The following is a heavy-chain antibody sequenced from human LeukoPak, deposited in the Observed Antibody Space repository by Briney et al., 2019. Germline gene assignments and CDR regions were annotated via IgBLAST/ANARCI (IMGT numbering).Heavy chain of an antibody. V-gene: IGHV4-61*01. D-gene: IGHD6-19*01. J-gene: IGHJ4*02. CDR2: IYYSGST. CDR1: GGSVSSGSYY. Sequence: SETLSLTCTVSGGSVSSGSYYWSWIRQPPGKGLEWIGYIYYSGSTNYNPSLKSRVTISADTSKNQFSLKLSSVTAADTAVYYCARDRGGWNYWGQGTLVTVSS. CDR3: ARDRGGWNY.